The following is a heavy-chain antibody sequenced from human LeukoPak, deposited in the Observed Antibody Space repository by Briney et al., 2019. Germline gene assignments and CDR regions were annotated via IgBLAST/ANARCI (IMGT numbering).Heavy chain of an antibody. CDR2: ISYDGSNK. CDR3: ARGAPGGLDY. D-gene: IGHD1-26*01. J-gene: IGHJ4*02. Sequence: GGSLRLSCAASGFTFSSYAMHWVRQAPGKGLEWVAVISYDGSNKYYADSVKGRFTISRDNSKNTLYLQMNSLRAEDTAVYYCARGAPGGLDYWGQGTLVTVSS. V-gene: IGHV3-30-3*01. CDR1: GFTFSSYA.